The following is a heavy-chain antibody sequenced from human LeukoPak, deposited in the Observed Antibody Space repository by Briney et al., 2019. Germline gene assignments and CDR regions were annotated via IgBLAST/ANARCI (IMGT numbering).Heavy chain of an antibody. CDR1: GFTFSSYS. CDR3: ARDARGHHAFDI. J-gene: IGHJ3*02. V-gene: IGHV3-21*01. Sequence: GGSLRPSCAASGFTFSSYSMNWVRQAPGKGLEWVSYISTSGSYIYYSDSVKGRFTMSRDNAKNSLYLQMNGLRAEDTAVYYCARDARGHHAFDIGGQGTMVTVSS. D-gene: IGHD3-16*01. CDR2: ISTSGSYI.